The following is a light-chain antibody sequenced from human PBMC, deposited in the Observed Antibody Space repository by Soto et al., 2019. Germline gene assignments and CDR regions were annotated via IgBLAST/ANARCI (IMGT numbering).Light chain of an antibody. CDR2: EVT. CDR1: SSDIGGYNY. V-gene: IGLV2-14*01. Sequence: QSVLTQPASVSGSPGQSITVSCTGTSSDIGGYNYVSWYQQHPGKAPKLMVYEVTNRPSGVSDRFSGSKSGNTASLTISGLQADDEADYFCSSYSTTSSPHVLFGGGTQLTV. J-gene: IGLJ2*01. CDR3: SSYSTTSSPHVL.